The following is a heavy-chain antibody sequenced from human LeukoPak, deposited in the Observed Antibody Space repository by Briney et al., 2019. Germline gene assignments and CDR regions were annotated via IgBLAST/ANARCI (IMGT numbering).Heavy chain of an antibody. CDR3: ARVEGSSWYGAFDI. Sequence: GALRLSCAASGFTFSNFWMSWVRQAPGKGLEWVANIRQDGNEKYYVDSLKGRFTISRDNAKNSVYLQMSSLRAEDTAVYYCARVEGSSWYGAFDIWGQGTTVTVSS. J-gene: IGHJ3*02. D-gene: IGHD6-13*01. CDR2: IRQDGNEK. CDR1: GFTFSNFW. V-gene: IGHV3-7*01.